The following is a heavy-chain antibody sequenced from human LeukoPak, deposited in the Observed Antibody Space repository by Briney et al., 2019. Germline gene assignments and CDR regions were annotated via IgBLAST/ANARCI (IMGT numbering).Heavy chain of an antibody. Sequence: PGGSLRLSCAASGFTFSSAWMSWVRQAPGKGLEWVSIISGSALNSYYADSVKGRFTISRDNSKNTVYLQLNNLRAEDTAVYYCANAYCSAGNCYNAFDIWGQGTMVTVSS. CDR2: ISGSALNS. CDR1: GFTFSSAW. CDR3: ANAYCSAGNCYNAFDI. D-gene: IGHD2-15*01. V-gene: IGHV3-23*01. J-gene: IGHJ3*02.